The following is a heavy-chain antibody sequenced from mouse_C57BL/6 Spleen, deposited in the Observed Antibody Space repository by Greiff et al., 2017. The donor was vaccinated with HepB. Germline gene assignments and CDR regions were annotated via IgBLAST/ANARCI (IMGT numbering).Heavy chain of an antibody. V-gene: IGHV6-3*01. CDR2: IRLKSDNYAT. J-gene: IGHJ4*01. CDR1: GFTFSNYW. Sequence: EVKLMESGGGLVQPGGSMKLSCVASGFTFSNYWMNWVRQSPEKGLEWVAQIRLKSDNYATHYAESVKGRFTISRDDSKSSVYLQMNNLRAEDTGIYYCNLEDYAMDYWGQGTSVTVPS. CDR3: NLEDYAMDY.